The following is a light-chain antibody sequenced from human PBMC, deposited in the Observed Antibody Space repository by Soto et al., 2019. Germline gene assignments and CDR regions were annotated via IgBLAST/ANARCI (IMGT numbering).Light chain of an antibody. J-gene: IGLJ1*01. CDR1: SSDVGGYKY. V-gene: IGLV2-14*01. CDR3: SSYTTSSTLV. Sequence: QSALTQPASVPGSPGQSITVSCTGTSSDVGGYKYVSWYQHHPGRAPKLIIYEVNNRPSGVSHRFSGSKSGNTASLTISGLQPEDEADYYCSSYTTSSTLVFGTGTQLTVL. CDR2: EVN.